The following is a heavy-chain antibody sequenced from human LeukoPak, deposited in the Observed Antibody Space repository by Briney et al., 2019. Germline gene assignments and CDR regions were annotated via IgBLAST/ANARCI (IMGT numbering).Heavy chain of an antibody. CDR3: ARVEEGYGSGRRENYYYYYLDV. D-gene: IGHD3-10*01. Sequence: SETLSLTCTVSGGSISSRSYYWGWIRQPPGKGLEWIGSIYYSGGTYYNPSLKRRVTISVDTSKNQFSLKLSSVTAADTDVYYCARVEEGYGSGRRENYYYYYLDVWGKGTTVTISS. V-gene: IGHV4-39*07. J-gene: IGHJ6*03. CDR2: IYYSGGT. CDR1: GGSISSRSYY.